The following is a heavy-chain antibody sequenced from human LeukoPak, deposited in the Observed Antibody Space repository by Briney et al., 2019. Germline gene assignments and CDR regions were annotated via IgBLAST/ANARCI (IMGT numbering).Heavy chain of an antibody. CDR3: ARDGIAAAAYYFDY. D-gene: IGHD6-13*01. Sequence: GGSLRLSCAASGFTFSSYSMNWVRQAPGKGLEWVSSISSSSSCIYYADSVKGRFTISRDNAKNSLYLQMNSLRAEDTAVYYCARDGIAAAAYYFDYWGQGTLVTVSS. CDR1: GFTFSSYS. V-gene: IGHV3-21*01. CDR2: ISSSSSCI. J-gene: IGHJ4*02.